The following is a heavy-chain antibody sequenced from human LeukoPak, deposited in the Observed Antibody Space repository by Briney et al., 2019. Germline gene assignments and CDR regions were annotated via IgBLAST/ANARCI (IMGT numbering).Heavy chain of an antibody. CDR1: GGSFSGYY. CDR2: INHSGST. J-gene: IGHJ3*02. Sequence: PSETLSLTCAVYGGSFSGYYWSWIRQPPGKGLEWIGEINHSGSTNYNPSLKSRVTISVDTSKNQFSLKLGSVTAADTAVYYCAKTLGQQLRGVWDAFDIWGQGTMVTVSS. CDR3: AKTLGQQLRGVWDAFDI. D-gene: IGHD6-13*01. V-gene: IGHV4-34*01.